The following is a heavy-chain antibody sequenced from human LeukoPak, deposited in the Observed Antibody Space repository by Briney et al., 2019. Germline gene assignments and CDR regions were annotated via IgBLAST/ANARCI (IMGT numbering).Heavy chain of an antibody. D-gene: IGHD1-1*01. V-gene: IGHV1-69*04. CDR2: IIPILGIA. CDR3: ARDDTGLRATGYYYGMDV. CDR1: GGTFSSYA. Sequence: GASVKVSCKASGGTFSSYAISWVRQAPGQGLEWMGRIIPILGIANYAQKFQGRVTITADKSTSTAYMELSSLRSEDTAVYYCARDDTGLRATGYYYGMDVWGQGTTVTVSS. J-gene: IGHJ6*02.